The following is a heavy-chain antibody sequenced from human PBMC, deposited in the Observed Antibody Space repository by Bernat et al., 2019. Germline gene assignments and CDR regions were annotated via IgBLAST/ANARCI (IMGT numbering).Heavy chain of an antibody. CDR2: ISAYNGNT. D-gene: IGHD3-10*01. J-gene: IGHJ4*02. V-gene: IGHV1-18*01. CDR3: ARIRITMVRGVISGDYFDY. Sequence: QVQLVQSGAEVKKPGASVKVSCKASGYTFTSYGISWVRQAPGQGLEWMGWISAYNGNTNYAQKLQGRVTMTTDTSTSTAYMELRSQRSDDTAVYYCARIRITMVRGVISGDYFDYWGQGTLVTVSS. CDR1: GYTFTSYG.